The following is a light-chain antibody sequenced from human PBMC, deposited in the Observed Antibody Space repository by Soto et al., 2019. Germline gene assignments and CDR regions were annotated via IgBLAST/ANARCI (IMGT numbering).Light chain of an antibody. Sequence: DIQMTQSPSSVSASVGDRVTITCRASQGISNYLAWYQQKPGKVPKLLIYAASTLQSGVPSRFSGSGSGTDFTLTISSLQPEDVATYYCQNYDSAPTWTFGQGTKVDIK. CDR3: QNYDSAPTWT. CDR1: QGISNY. V-gene: IGKV1-27*01. J-gene: IGKJ1*01. CDR2: AAS.